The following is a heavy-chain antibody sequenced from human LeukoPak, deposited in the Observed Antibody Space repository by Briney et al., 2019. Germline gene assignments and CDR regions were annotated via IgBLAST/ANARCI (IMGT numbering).Heavy chain of an antibody. Sequence: GASVKVSCKASGYTFTSYGISWVRQAPGQGLEWMGWISAYNGNTSYAQKLQGRVTMTTDTSTSTAYMELRSLRSDDTAVYYCARVLAGYCSSTSCYFDYYYYYMDVWGKGTTVTVSS. D-gene: IGHD2-2*01. J-gene: IGHJ6*03. CDR2: ISAYNGNT. CDR3: ARVLAGYCSSTSCYFDYYYYYMDV. V-gene: IGHV1-18*01. CDR1: GYTFTSYG.